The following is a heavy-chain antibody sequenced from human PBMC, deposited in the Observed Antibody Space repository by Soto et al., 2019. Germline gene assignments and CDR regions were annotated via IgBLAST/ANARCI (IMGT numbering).Heavy chain of an antibody. D-gene: IGHD1-26*01. CDR2: IYYSGGT. CDR3: ARTPTP. V-gene: IGHV4-61*05. J-gene: IGHJ5*02. CDR1: GGSISSSSYY. Sequence: SETLSLTCAVSGGSISSSSYYWGWIRQPPGKGLEWIGYIYYSGGTNYNPSLKSRVTISVDTSKNQFSLKLSSVTAADTAVYYCARTPTPWGQGTLVTVS.